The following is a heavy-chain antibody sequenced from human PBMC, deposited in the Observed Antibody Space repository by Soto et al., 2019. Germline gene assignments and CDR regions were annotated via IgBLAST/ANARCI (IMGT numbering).Heavy chain of an antibody. CDR2: IKQDGSEK. J-gene: IGHJ4*02. Sequence: GGSLGLSCAASGFTFSSYWMSWVRQAPGKGLEWVANIKQDGSEKYYVDSVKGRFTISRDNAKNSLYLQMNSLRAEDTAVYYCARDLADYSNRGEQDYWGQGTLVTVSS. D-gene: IGHD4-4*01. CDR3: ARDLADYSNRGEQDY. CDR1: GFTFSSYW. V-gene: IGHV3-7*01.